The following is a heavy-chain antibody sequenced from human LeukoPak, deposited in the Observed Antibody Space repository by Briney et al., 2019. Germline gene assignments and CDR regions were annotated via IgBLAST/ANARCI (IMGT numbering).Heavy chain of an antibody. CDR3: ARALVGGLIPRGY. CDR1: GFTFSNYW. CDR2: ISTDGSTT. Sequence: PGGSLRLSCATSGFTFSNYWMHWVRQVPGKGLVWVSRISTDGSTTNYADSVKGRFTISRDNAKNMLYLQMNSLRAEDTAVYYCARALVGGLIPRGYWGQGTRVTVSS. V-gene: IGHV3-74*01. J-gene: IGHJ4*02. D-gene: IGHD3-10*01.